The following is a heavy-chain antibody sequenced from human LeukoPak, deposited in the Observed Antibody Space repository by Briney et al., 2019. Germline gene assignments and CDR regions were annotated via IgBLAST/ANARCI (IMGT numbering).Heavy chain of an antibody. CDR3: ARESSRNYCYDSSGSLGY. J-gene: IGHJ4*02. V-gene: IGHV3-33*01. CDR1: GFTFSSYG. D-gene: IGHD3-22*01. CDR2: IWYDGSNK. Sequence: PGGSLRLSCAASGFTFSSYGMHWVRQAPGKGLEWVAVIWYDGSNKYYADSVKGRFTISRDNSKNTLYLQMNSLRAEDTAVYYCARESSRNYCYDSSGSLGYWGQGTLVTVSS.